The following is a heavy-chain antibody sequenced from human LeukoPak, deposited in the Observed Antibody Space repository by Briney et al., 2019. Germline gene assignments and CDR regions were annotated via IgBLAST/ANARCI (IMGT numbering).Heavy chain of an antibody. CDR3: ARGNQWFGELLTWFDP. CDR2: IYYSGST. V-gene: IGHV4-39*01. Sequence: SEILSLTCTVSGGSISSSSYYWGWIRQPPGKGLEWIGSIYYSGSTYYNPSLKSRVTISVDTSKNQFSLKLSSVTAADTAVYYCARGNQWFGELLTWFDPWGQGTLVTVSS. CDR1: GGSISSSSYY. D-gene: IGHD3-10*01. J-gene: IGHJ5*02.